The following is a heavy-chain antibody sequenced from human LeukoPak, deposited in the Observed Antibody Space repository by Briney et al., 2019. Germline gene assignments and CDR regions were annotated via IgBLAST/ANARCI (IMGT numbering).Heavy chain of an antibody. CDR3: ARDPTRYCSGGSCYGWFDP. CDR1: GFTSSSYA. CDR2: ISYDGSNK. Sequence: PGRSLRLSCAASGFTSSSYAMHWVRQAPGKGLEWVAVISYDGSNKYYADSVKGRFTISRDNSKNTLYLQMNSLRAEDTAVYYCARDPTRYCSGGSCYGWFDPWGQGTLVTVSS. J-gene: IGHJ5*02. D-gene: IGHD2-15*01. V-gene: IGHV3-30-3*01.